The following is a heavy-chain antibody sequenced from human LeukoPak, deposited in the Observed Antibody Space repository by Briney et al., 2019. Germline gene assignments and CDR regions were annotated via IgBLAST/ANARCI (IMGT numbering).Heavy chain of an antibody. J-gene: IGHJ3*02. CDR2: INTSGST. CDR1: GGSISSYY. D-gene: IGHD3-22*01. Sequence: SETLSLTCTVSGGSISSYYWSWIRQPAGKGLEWIGRINTSGSTNYNPSLKSRVTMSVDTSKNQFSLKLSSVTAADTAVYYCARDYYDSSGYSGDAFDIWGQGTMVTVSS. CDR3: ARDYYDSSGYSGDAFDI. V-gene: IGHV4-4*07.